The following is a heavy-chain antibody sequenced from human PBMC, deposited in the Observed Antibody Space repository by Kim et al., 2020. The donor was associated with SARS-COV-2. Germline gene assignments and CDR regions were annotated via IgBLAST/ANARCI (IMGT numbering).Heavy chain of an antibody. Sequence: SETLSLTCSVSAGSISSYYWSWIRQPPGKGLEYIGYIYYSGSTNYNPSLKSRVTISIDTSKNQFSLKLSSVTAADTAVYYCARVPYYYYGMDVWGQGTTVTVSS. CDR3: ARVPYYYYGMDV. V-gene: IGHV4-59*01. J-gene: IGHJ6*02. CDR1: AGSISSYY. CDR2: IYYSGST.